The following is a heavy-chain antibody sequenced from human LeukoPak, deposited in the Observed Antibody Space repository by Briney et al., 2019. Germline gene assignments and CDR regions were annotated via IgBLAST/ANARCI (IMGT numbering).Heavy chain of an antibody. CDR1: GYTFTDYP. Sequence: ASVKVSCKASGYTFTDYPIGWVRQPPGQGLEWMGWISAYNGYTNYPQSLQGRVTMTTDTSTGTAYMELRSLRFDDTAIYYCARVGGNYEGLIDYWGQGTLVTVSS. V-gene: IGHV1-18*01. D-gene: IGHD1-26*01. J-gene: IGHJ4*02. CDR3: ARVGGNYEGLIDY. CDR2: ISAYNGYT.